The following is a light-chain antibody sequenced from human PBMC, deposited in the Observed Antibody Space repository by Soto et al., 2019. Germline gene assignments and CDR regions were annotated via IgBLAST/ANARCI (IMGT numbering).Light chain of an antibody. V-gene: IGKV3-11*01. CDR1: QSVSSY. CDR2: DAS. Sequence: EIVLTQSPATLYLSPGERATLSCRASQSVSSYLAWYQQKPGQAPRLLIYDASNRATGIPARFSGSGSGTDFTLPISSLDPEDFSVYYCQQRSNWPPVTFGQGTKLEIK. CDR3: QQRSNWPPVT. J-gene: IGKJ2*01.